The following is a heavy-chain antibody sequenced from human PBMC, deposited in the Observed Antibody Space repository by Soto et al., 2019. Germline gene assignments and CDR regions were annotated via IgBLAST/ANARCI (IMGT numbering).Heavy chain of an antibody. CDR2: ISYDGSNN. CDR1: GFTFSSYD. D-gene: IGHD2-15*01. J-gene: IGHJ4*02. V-gene: IGHV3-30*18. Sequence: QVQLVESGGGVVQPGRSLRLSCAASGFTFSSYDMHWVRQAPGKGLEWVAVISYDGSNNYYADSVKGRFTISRDNSKNTLYLQMNSLRAEDTAVYYCAKDRARYCGGGSCYSIFDYWGQGTLVTVSS. CDR3: AKDRARYCGGGSCYSIFDY.